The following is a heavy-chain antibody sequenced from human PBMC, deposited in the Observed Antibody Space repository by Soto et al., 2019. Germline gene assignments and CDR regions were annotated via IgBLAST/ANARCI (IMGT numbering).Heavy chain of an antibody. CDR2: ISGDSGST. CDR1: GFTFSSYA. J-gene: IGHJ4*02. V-gene: IGHV3-23*01. D-gene: IGHD6-19*01. CDR3: AMPSRLPVTGHDY. Sequence: GGSLRLSCAASGFTFSSYAMSWVRQAPGKGLEWVSAISGDSGSTYYADSVKGRFTISRDNSKNSLYLQMNSLRADDTAVYYCAMPSRLPVTGHDYWGQGTVDTVST.